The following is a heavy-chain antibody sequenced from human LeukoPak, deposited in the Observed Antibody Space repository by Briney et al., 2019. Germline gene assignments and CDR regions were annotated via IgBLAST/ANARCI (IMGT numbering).Heavy chain of an antibody. J-gene: IGHJ4*02. CDR2: IKLDGSEK. CDR1: GFTFSNYW. Sequence: GGSLRLSCAASGFTFSNYWMTWVRQAPGKGLEWVASIKLDGSEKYYVDSVKGRFTISRDNPKKSLYLQLSSLRVEDTAVYYCARDRVFYYDSSGYLEYWGQGTLVTVSS. D-gene: IGHD3-22*01. V-gene: IGHV3-7*03. CDR3: ARDRVFYYDSSGYLEY.